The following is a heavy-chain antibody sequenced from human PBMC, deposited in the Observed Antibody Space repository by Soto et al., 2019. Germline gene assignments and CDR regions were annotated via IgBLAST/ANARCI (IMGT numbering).Heavy chain of an antibody. Sequence: QVQLVQSGAEVKKPGASVKVSCKASGYTFTGYYMHWVRQAPGQGLEWMGWINPNSGGTNYAQKFQGWVTMTRDTSISTAYMELSRLRSDDTAVYYCATALRYFDWLGPRHAFDIWGQGTMVTVSS. CDR2: INPNSGGT. V-gene: IGHV1-2*04. CDR1: GYTFTGYY. J-gene: IGHJ3*02. D-gene: IGHD3-9*01. CDR3: ATALRYFDWLGPRHAFDI.